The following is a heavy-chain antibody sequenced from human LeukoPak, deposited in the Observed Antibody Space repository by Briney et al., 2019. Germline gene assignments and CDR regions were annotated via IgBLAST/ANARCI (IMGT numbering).Heavy chain of an antibody. V-gene: IGHV3-23*01. CDR3: AKDSGQNYDFWSGYLEPNDY. CDR1: GFTFSSYA. J-gene: IGHJ4*02. CDR2: ISGSGGST. Sequence: GGSLRLSCAASGFTFSSYAMSWVRQAPGKGLEWVSAISGSGGSTYYADSVKGRFTIPRDNSKNTLYLQMNSLRAEDTAVYYCAKDSGQNYDFWSGYLEPNDYWGQGTLVTVSS. D-gene: IGHD3-3*01.